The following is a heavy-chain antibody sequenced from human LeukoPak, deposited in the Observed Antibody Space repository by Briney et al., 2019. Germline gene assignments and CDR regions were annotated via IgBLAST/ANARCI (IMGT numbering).Heavy chain of an antibody. D-gene: IGHD4-23*01. CDR1: GGSFSGYY. CDR2: INHSGST. J-gene: IGHJ4*02. V-gene: IGHV4-34*01. Sequence: SETLSLTCAVYGGSFSGYYWSWIRQPPGKGLEWIGEINHSGSTNYNPSLKSRVTISVDTSKNQFSLKLSPVTAADTAVYYCARGGLRWYQSEDYWGQGTLVTVSS. CDR3: ARGGLRWYQSEDY.